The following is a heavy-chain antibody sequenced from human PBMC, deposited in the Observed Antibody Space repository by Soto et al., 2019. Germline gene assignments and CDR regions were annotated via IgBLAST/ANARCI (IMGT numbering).Heavy chain of an antibody. CDR1: GGSISSYY. D-gene: IGHD3-3*01. Sequence: PSETLSLTCTVSGGSISSYYWSWIRQPPGKGLEWIGYIYYSGSTNYNPSLKSRVTISVDTSKNQFSLKLSSVTAADTAVYYCARDRKGDFWSGYYPPSFDYWGQGTLVTVSS. CDR3: ARDRKGDFWSGYYPPSFDY. V-gene: IGHV4-59*01. CDR2: IYYSGST. J-gene: IGHJ4*02.